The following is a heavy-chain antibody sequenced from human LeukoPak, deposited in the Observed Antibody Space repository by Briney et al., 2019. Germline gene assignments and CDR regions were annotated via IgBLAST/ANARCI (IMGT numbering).Heavy chain of an antibody. CDR2: INPNSGGT. J-gene: IGHJ4*02. V-gene: IGHV1-2*02. D-gene: IGHD5-18*01. CDR3: AREDTAMVHLDY. Sequence: GASVKVSCKASGYTFTGYYMHWVRQAPGQGLEWMGWINPNSGGTNYAQKFQGRATMTRDTSISTAYMELSRLRSDDTAVYYCAREDTAMVHLDYWGQGTLVTVSS. CDR1: GYTFTGYY.